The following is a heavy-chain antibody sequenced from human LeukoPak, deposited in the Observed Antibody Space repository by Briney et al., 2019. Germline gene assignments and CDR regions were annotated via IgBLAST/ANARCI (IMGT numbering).Heavy chain of an antibody. CDR2: ISSSGAYI. V-gene: IGHV3-21*01. CDR3: VGNYYDSSGLDY. CDR1: GFTFSTYS. J-gene: IGHJ4*02. Sequence: PGGSLRLSCAASGFTFSTYSMNWVRQAPGKGLECVSSISSSGAYIYYADSVKGRFTISRDNAKKSLYVQMNSLRAEDTAIYYCVGNYYDSSGLDYWGQGTLVTVSS. D-gene: IGHD3-22*01.